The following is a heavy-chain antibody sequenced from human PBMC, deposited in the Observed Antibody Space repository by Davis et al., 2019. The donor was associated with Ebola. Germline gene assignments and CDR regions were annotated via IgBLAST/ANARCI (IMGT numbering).Heavy chain of an antibody. J-gene: IGHJ4*02. CDR1: GYTFTSYY. D-gene: IGHD6-13*01. CDR2: INPNSGGT. V-gene: IGHV1-2*02. CDR3: ARERYSSSWADY. Sequence: ASVKVSCKASGYTFTSYYMHWVRQAPGQGLEWMGWINPNSGGTNYAQKFQGRVTMTRDTSISTAYMGLSRLRSDDTAVYYCARERYSSSWADYWGQGTLVTVSS.